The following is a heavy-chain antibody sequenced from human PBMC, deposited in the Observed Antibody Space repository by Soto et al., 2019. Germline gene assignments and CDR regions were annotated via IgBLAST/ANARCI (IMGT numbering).Heavy chain of an antibody. CDR3: TRDASRDSSARGWFDP. V-gene: IGHV3-21*01. CDR2: ISSNSAYI. J-gene: IGHJ5*02. D-gene: IGHD6-13*01. Sequence: SGGSLRLSCAAPGFTFLSFTMNGFRQPPGKGREWVSTISSNSAYIYYTDALRGRFTISRDNAKNSLHLQMNSLKAEDTAVYYCTRDASRDSSARGWFDPWGPGTLVTVSS. CDR1: GFTFLSFT.